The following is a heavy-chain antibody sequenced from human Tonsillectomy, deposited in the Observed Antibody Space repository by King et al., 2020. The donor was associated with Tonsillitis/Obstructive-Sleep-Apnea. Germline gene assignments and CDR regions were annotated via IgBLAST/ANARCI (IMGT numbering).Heavy chain of an antibody. CDR3: ARYWGVEMGTIENYFGY. CDR1: GFTFSSYA. D-gene: IGHD5-24*01. CDR2: ISYDGSDE. V-gene: IGHV3-30*04. Sequence: QLVQSGGGVVQPGRSLRLSCAASGFTFSSYAMHWVRQAPGKGLEWVAVISYDGSDEYYADSVKGRFTISRDNSKNTVYLQMNSLRAEDTAVYYCARYWGVEMGTIENYFGYWGQGTLVTVSS. J-gene: IGHJ4*02.